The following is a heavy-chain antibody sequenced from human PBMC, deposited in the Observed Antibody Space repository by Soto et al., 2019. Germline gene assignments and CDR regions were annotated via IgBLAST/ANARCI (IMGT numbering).Heavy chain of an antibody. J-gene: IGHJ4*02. V-gene: IGHV1-46*01. CDR1: GYTFTSYY. CDR2: INPSGGST. D-gene: IGHD5-18*01. Sequence: QVQLVQSGAEVKKPGASVKVSCKASGYTFTSYYMHWVRQAPGQGLEWMGIINPSGGSTTYAQKFQGRFTMTRDTSTSTVYMELSSLRSEDTAVYHCARWGFSYGFDYWGQGTVVTVSS. CDR3: ARWGFSYGFDY.